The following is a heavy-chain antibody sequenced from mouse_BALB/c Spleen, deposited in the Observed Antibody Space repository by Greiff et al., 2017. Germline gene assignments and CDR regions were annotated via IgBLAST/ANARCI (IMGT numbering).Heavy chain of an antibody. J-gene: IGHJ1*01. CDR3: ARSITTARYFDV. Sequence: EVQLVESGGDLVKPGGSLKLSCAASGFTFSSYGMSWVRQTPDKRLEWVATISSGGSYTYYPDSVKGRFTISRDNAKNTLYLQMSSLKSEDTAMYYCARSITTARYFDVWGAGTTVTVSS. D-gene: IGHD1-2*01. V-gene: IGHV5-6*01. CDR1: GFTFSSYG. CDR2: ISSGGSYT.